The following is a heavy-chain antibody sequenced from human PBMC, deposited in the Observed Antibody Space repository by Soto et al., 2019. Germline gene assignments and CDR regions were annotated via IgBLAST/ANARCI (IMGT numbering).Heavy chain of an antibody. D-gene: IGHD6-13*01. CDR1: VFTVSSNY. CDR2: IYSGGST. Sequence: EVQLVESGGGLIQPGGSLRLSCAASVFTVSSNYMSWVRQAPGKGLEWVSVIYSGGSTYYADSVKGRFTISRDNSKNTLYLQMNSLRAEDTAVYYCARGIAAAGALYDYWGQGTLVTVSS. J-gene: IGHJ4*02. CDR3: ARGIAAAGALYDY. V-gene: IGHV3-53*01.